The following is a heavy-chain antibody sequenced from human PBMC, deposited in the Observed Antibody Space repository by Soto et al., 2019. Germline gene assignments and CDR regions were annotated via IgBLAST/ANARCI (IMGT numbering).Heavy chain of an antibody. J-gene: IGHJ3*02. V-gene: IGHV1-24*01. Sequence: VASVKVSCKVSGYTLTELSMHWVRQAPGKGLEWMGGFDPEDGETIYAQKFQGRVTMTEDTSTDTAYMELSSLRSEDTAVYYCANQIVATNEQGDRAFDIWGQGTMVTVSS. CDR2: FDPEDGET. D-gene: IGHD5-12*01. CDR1: GYTLTELS. CDR3: ANQIVATNEQGDRAFDI.